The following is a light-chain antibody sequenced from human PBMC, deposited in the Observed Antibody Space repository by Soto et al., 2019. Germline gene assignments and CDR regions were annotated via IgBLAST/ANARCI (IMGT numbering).Light chain of an antibody. CDR1: SSDVGAYNY. Sequence: QSALTQPASVSGSPGQSITISCTGTSSDVGAYNYVSWYQQHPGEAPKLLIYDVSNRPSGVSNRFSGSKSGNTASLTISGLQAEDEADYYCSSYTSTNVYGFATGTKVTVL. V-gene: IGLV2-14*03. CDR2: DVS. CDR3: SSYTSTNVYG. J-gene: IGLJ1*01.